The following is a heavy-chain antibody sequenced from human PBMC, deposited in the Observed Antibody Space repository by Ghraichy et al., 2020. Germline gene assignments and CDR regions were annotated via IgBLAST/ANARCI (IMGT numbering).Heavy chain of an antibody. Sequence: SETLSLTCTVSGGPISISSHYWGWIRQPPGKGLEWIGYIYYSESTYYNPSLKSRVTMSIDTSKNQFSLRLSSVTAADPAVYYCARLYYYGPNWFDPWGQGTLVTVSS. CDR3: ARLYYYGPNWFDP. V-gene: IGHV4-39*01. CDR1: GGPISISSHY. D-gene: IGHD3-10*01. J-gene: IGHJ5*02. CDR2: IYYSEST.